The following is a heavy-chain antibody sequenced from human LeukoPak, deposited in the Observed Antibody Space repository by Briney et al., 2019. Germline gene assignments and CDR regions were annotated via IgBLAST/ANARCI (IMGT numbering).Heavy chain of an antibody. J-gene: IGHJ4*02. D-gene: IGHD6-13*01. V-gene: IGHV3-53*01. CDR1: GFTVSSNY. CDR2: IYSGGST. CDR3: ASHSSWRFEY. Sequence: GGSLRLSCAASGFTVSSNYMSWVRQAPGKGLEWVSVIYSGGSTYYADSVKGRFTISRDNAKNSLYLQMNSLTVEDTAVYYCASHSSWRFEYWGQGTLVTVSS.